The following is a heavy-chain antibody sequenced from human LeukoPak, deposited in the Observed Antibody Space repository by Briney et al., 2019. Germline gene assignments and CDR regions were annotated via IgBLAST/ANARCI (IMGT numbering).Heavy chain of an antibody. CDR1: GGSFSGYY. CDR3: ARGGGYYYYYMDV. CDR2: INHSGST. V-gene: IGHV4-34*01. J-gene: IGHJ6*03. Sequence: SETLSLTCAVYGGSFSGYYWSWIRQPPGKGLEWIGEINHSGSTNYNPSLKSRVAISVDTSKNQFSLKLSSVTAADTAVYYCARGGGYYYYYMDVWGKGTTVTVSS.